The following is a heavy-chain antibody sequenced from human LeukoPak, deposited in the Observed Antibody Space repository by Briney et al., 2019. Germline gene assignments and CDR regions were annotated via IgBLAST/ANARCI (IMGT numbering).Heavy chain of an antibody. J-gene: IGHJ3*02. V-gene: IGHV4-59*08. Sequence: SETLSLTCTVSGGSISSYYWSWIRQPPGKGLEWIGYIYYSGSTNYNPSLKSRVTISVDTSKNQFSLKLSSVTAADTAVYYCARHHYDITSATSAFDIWGQGTIVTVSS. D-gene: IGHD3-9*01. CDR1: GGSISSYY. CDR3: ARHHYDITSATSAFDI. CDR2: IYYSGST.